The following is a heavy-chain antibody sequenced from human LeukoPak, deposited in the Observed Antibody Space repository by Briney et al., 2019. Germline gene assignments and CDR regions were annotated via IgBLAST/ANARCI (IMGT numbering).Heavy chain of an antibody. CDR1: GYTFVSHG. Sequence: GASVKVACKAAGYTFVSHGISWVRLAPGQGLEWMGWISAYNGDTKYAQKLQGRVTMTTDTSTSTAYMELRSLRSDDTAVYYCARIEVVLEPGIAAAGDYWGQGTLVTVSS. CDR3: ARIEVVLEPGIAAAGDY. CDR2: ISAYNGDT. V-gene: IGHV1-18*01. J-gene: IGHJ4*02. D-gene: IGHD6-13*01.